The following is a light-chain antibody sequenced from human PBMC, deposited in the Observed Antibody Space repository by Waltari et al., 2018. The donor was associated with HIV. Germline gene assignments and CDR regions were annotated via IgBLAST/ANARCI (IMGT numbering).Light chain of an antibody. J-gene: IGLJ1*01. CDR3: AAWDDTLSGPD. Sequence: QSLLPPPPSASGTPGQRVTLSCSGSRFNIGSNYVYWYQQLPGTAPKLLIYRNNERPSGVPDRFSGSKSGTSASLAISGLRSEDEADYYCAAWDDTLSGPDFGTGTKVTVL. CDR2: RNN. V-gene: IGLV1-47*01. CDR1: RFNIGSNY.